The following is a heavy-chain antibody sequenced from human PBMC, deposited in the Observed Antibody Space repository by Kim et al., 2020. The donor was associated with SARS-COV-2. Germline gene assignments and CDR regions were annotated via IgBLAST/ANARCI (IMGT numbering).Heavy chain of an antibody. CDR1: GFTFSSYG. CDR3: AKASSGSSSPDY. V-gene: IGHV3-30*18. D-gene: IGHD3-10*01. J-gene: IGHJ4*02. Sequence: GGSLRLSCAASGFTFSSYGMHWVRQAPGKGLEWVAVISYDGSNKYYADSVKGRFTISRDNSKNTLYLQMNSLRAEDTAVYYCAKASSGSSSPDYWGQGTLVTVSS. CDR2: ISYDGSNK.